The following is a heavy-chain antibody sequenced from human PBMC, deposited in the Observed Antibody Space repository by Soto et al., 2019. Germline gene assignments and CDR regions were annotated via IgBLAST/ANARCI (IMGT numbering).Heavy chain of an antibody. CDR2: ISSSGSTI. V-gene: IGHV3-11*01. Sequence: GGSLRLSCAASGFTFSDYYMSWIRQAPGKGLEWVSYISSSGSTIYYADSVKGRFTISRDNAKNSLYLQMNSLRAEDTAVYYCARDLYYYGSGSSATYYYYYMDVWGKGTTVTVSS. CDR1: GFTFSDYY. J-gene: IGHJ6*03. D-gene: IGHD3-10*01. CDR3: ARDLYYYGSGSSATYYYYYMDV.